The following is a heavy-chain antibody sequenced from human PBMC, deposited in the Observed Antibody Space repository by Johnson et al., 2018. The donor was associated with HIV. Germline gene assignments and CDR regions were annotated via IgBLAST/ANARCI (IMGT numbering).Heavy chain of an antibody. V-gene: IGHV3-43D*04. CDR2: ISWDGGST. Sequence: EVQLVESGGVVVQPGGSLRLSCAASGFTFDDYAMHWVRQAPGKGLEWVSLISWDGGSTYYADSVKGRFTISRDNSKNSLYLQMNSLRAEDTAVYYCARDKANWGPSRDVGAFDIWGQGTMVTVSS. J-gene: IGHJ3*02. CDR1: GFTFDDYA. D-gene: IGHD7-27*01. CDR3: ARDKANWGPSRDVGAFDI.